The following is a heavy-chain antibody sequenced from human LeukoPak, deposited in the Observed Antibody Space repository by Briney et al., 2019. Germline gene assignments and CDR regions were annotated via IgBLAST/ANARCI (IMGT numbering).Heavy chain of an antibody. CDR2: ISGSGGST. J-gene: IGHJ1*01. Sequence: GGSLRLSCAASGFTFSSYAMSWVRQAPGKGLEWVSAISGSGGSTYYADSVKGRFTISRDNSKNTLYLQMNSLRAEDTAVYYCARGPVIVGAIPYFQHWGQGTLVTVSS. CDR3: ARGPVIVGAIPYFQH. D-gene: IGHD1-26*01. CDR1: GFTFSSYA. V-gene: IGHV3-23*01.